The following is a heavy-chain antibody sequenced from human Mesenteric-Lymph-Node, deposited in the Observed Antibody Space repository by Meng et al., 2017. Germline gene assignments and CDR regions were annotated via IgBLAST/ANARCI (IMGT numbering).Heavy chain of an antibody. V-gene: IGHV3-7*01. CDR2: IKEDGTEK. J-gene: IGHJ4*02. Sequence: GESLKISCAASGFTFSDYWMSWVRQAPGKSLEWVADIKEDGTEKYYVDSVKGRFTISRDNAKKSLYLQMDSLRAEDTAAYYCARDSSSIKYWGQGTLVTVSS. CDR3: ARDSSSIKY. D-gene: IGHD2-2*01. CDR1: GFTFSDYW.